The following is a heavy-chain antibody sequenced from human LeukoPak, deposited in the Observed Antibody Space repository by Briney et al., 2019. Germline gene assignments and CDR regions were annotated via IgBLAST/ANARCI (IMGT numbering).Heavy chain of an antibody. CDR3: ARVSEKYSSGYYYPFDY. CDR1: GYTFTSYA. Sequence: ASVKVSCKASGYTFTSYAMNWVRQAPGQGLEWMGWINTNTGNPTYAQGFTGRFVFSLDTSVSTAYLQISSLKAEDTAVYYCARVSEKYSSGYYYPFDYWGQGTLVTVSS. V-gene: IGHV7-4-1*02. D-gene: IGHD3-22*01. CDR2: INTNTGNP. J-gene: IGHJ4*02.